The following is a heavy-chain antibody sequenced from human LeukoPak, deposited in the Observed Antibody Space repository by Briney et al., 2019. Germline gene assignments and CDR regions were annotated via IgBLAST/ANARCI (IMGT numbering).Heavy chain of an antibody. CDR1: GGSISSYY. CDR2: IYYSGST. Sequence: SETLSLTCTVSGGSISSYYWSWIRQPPGKGLEWIGYIYYSGSTNYNPSLKSRVIISADTSKNQFSLRLSSVTAADTAVYYCARVFRAAAVDYWGQGTLVTVSS. J-gene: IGHJ4*02. V-gene: IGHV4-59*01. D-gene: IGHD6-13*01. CDR3: ARVFRAAAVDY.